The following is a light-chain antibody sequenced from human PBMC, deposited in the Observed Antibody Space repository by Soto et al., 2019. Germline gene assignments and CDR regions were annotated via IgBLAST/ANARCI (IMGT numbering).Light chain of an antibody. CDR2: SAS. CDR1: QSVGSN. J-gene: IGKJ4*01. V-gene: IGKV3-15*01. CDR3: QQYNNWPLT. Sequence: EIVRTQSPATLSVSPGERATLSCRASQSVGSNLAWYQQKPGQAPRFLIYSASTRATGIPARFSGSGSGTEFALTISSLQSEDFAIYYCQQYNNWPLTFGGGTKVEIK.